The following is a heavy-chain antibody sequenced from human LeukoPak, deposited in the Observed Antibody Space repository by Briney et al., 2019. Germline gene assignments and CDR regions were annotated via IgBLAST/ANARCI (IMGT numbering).Heavy chain of an antibody. V-gene: IGHV7-4-1*02. CDR3: ARGGSGSYYRGFDY. CDR1: GYTFTSYY. CDR2: INTNTGNP. Sequence: ASVKVSCKASGYTFTSYYMHWVRQAPGQGLEWMGWINTNTGNPTYAQGFTGRFVFSLDTSVSTAYLQISSLKAEDTAVYYCARGGSGSYYRGFDYWGQGTLVTVSS. D-gene: IGHD3-10*01. J-gene: IGHJ4*02.